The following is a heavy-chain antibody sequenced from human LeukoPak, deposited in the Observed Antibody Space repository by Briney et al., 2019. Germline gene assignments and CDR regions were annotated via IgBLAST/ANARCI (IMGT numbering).Heavy chain of an antibody. Sequence: ASVKVSCKASGYTFTGYYMHWVRQAPGQGLEWMGWINPNSGGTNYAQKFQGRVTMTRDTSISTAYMERSRLRSDDTAVYYCARDLPGSGWYVHYHYYRMDVWGQGTTVTVSS. D-gene: IGHD6-19*01. CDR3: ARDLPGSGWYVHYHYYRMDV. CDR2: INPNSGGT. CDR1: GYTFTGYY. J-gene: IGHJ6*02. V-gene: IGHV1-2*02.